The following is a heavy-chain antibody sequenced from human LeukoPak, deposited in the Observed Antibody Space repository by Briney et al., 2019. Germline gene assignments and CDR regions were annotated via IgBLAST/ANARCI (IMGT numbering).Heavy chain of an antibody. Sequence: QPGGSLRLSCAASGFTFSSYAMSWVRQAPGKGLEWVSAISGSGGSTYYADSVKGRFTISRDNSKNTLFLQMNNLRAEDTAVYYCAKDKTRSGRSFFDYWGQGTLVTVSS. CDR1: GFTFSSYA. D-gene: IGHD2-15*01. CDR3: AKDKTRSGRSFFDY. CDR2: ISGSGGST. V-gene: IGHV3-23*01. J-gene: IGHJ4*02.